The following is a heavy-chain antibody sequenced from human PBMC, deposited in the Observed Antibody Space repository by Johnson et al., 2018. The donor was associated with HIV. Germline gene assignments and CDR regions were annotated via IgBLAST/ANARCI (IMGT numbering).Heavy chain of an antibody. J-gene: IGHJ3*02. V-gene: IGHV3-23*04. CDR2: ISGSGGST. CDR3: AKDPTTYYYDSSGYRTGGDAFDI. D-gene: IGHD3-22*01. CDR1: GFTFSSYA. Sequence: VQLVESGGGVVQPGRSLRLSCAASGFTFSSYAMHWVRQAPGKGLEWVPGISGSGGSTYYADSVKGRFTISRDNSKNTLYLQMNSLRAEDTAVYYCAKDPTTYYYDSSGYRTGGDAFDIWGQGTMVTVSS.